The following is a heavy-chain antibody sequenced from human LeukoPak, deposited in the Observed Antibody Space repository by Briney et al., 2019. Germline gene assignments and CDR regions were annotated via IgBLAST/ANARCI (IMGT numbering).Heavy chain of an antibody. J-gene: IGHJ4*02. V-gene: IGHV3-7*01. CDR3: VRDQLVREGPQFDY. Sequence: GGSLRLSCAASEFPFSYYWMTWVRQAPGKGLEWVANIKQDGSEKYYADSVKGRFTISRDNAKKSLYLQMDSLRVEDTAVYYCVRDQLVREGPQFDYWGQGTLVTVSS. D-gene: IGHD3-10*01. CDR1: EFPFSYYW. CDR2: IKQDGSEK.